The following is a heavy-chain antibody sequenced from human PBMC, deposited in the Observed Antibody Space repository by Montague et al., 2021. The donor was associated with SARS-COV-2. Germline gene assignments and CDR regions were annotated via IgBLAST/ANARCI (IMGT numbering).Heavy chain of an antibody. V-gene: IGHV4-61*02. J-gene: IGHJ4*02. CDR3: ARDAGLGEYTAGLGY. CDR2: IYSSGTT. CDR1: GGSISTGSYY. D-gene: IGHD3-16*01. Sequence: TLSLTCTVSGGSISTGSYYWSWIRQPAGKGLEWIGSIYSSGTTNYNPSLKSRVTISVDTSKNQFSLTVNSVTAADTAMYYCARDAGLGEYTAGLGYWGQGTLVTVSS.